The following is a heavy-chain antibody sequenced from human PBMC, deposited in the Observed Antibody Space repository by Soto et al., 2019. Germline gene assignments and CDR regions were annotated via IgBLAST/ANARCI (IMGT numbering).Heavy chain of an antibody. J-gene: IGHJ6*02. Sequence: ASVKVSCKASGYTFTGYYMHWVRQAPGQGLEWMGWINPNSGGTNCAQKFQGRVTMTRDTSISTAYMELSRLRSDDTAVYYCARDQITMVRGGDYYYYGMDVWGQGTTVTVSS. CDR2: INPNSGGT. CDR1: GYTFTGYY. D-gene: IGHD3-10*01. CDR3: ARDQITMVRGGDYYYYGMDV. V-gene: IGHV1-2*02.